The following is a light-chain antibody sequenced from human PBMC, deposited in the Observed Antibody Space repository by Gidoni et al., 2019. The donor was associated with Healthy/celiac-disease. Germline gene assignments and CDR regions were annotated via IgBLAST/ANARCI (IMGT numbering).Light chain of an antibody. V-gene: IGKV1-39*01. CDR1: QSISSY. CDR3: QQSHSTVT. Sequence: DIQMTQSPSSLSASVGDRVTITCRASQSISSYLNWYQQKPGKAPKLLIYAASSLQSGVPSRFSGSGSGTDFTLTISSLQPEDFATYYCQQSHSTVTFXPXTKVDIK. J-gene: IGKJ3*01. CDR2: AAS.